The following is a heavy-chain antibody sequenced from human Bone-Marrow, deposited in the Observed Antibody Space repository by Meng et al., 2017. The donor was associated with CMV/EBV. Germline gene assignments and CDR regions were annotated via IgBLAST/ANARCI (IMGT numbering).Heavy chain of an antibody. D-gene: IGHD1-14*01. J-gene: IGHJ4*02. V-gene: IGHV3-23*01. CDR2: ISGSGGST. CDR1: GFTFSNYW. CDR3: AKFGTASEHY. Sequence: GESLKISCATSGFTFSNYWMNWVRQAPGKGLEWVSAISGSGGSTYYADSVKGRFTISRDNSKNTLYLQMNSLRAEDTAVYYCAKFGTASEHYWGRGTLVTFAS.